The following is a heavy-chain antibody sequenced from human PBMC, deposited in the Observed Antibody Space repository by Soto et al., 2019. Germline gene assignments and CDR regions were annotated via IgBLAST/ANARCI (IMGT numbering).Heavy chain of an antibody. J-gene: IGHJ4*02. CDR2: IYYSGST. CDR1: GGSVSSGSSY. Sequence: QVQLQESGPGLVKSSETLSLTCTVSGGSVSSGSSYWSWIRQPPGKGLEWIGYIYYSGSTNYNPSLKSRVTISADTSKNQFSLKLSSVTAADXAVYYCARGGGVTATFDYWGQGTLVTVSS. V-gene: IGHV4-61*01. D-gene: IGHD5-18*01. CDR3: ARGGGVTATFDY.